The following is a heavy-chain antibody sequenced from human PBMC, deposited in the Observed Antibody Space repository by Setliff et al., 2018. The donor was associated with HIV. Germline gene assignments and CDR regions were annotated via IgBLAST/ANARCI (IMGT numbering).Heavy chain of an antibody. J-gene: IGHJ4*02. CDR3: ARSPGVDTNMAFDY. D-gene: IGHD5-18*01. CDR2: IYYSGSA. Sequence: SETLSLTCTVSGGSIINHFWSWIRLPPGKGLEWIGYIYYSGSADYNRSLKSRVTISVDTPKSQISLKLNSVTAADTAVYYCARSPGVDTNMAFDYWGQGILVTVSS. V-gene: IGHV4-59*11. CDR1: GGSIINHF.